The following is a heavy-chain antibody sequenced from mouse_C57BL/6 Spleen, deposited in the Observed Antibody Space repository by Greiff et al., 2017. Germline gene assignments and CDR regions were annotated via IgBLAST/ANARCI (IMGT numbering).Heavy chain of an antibody. CDR2: ILPGSGST. D-gene: IGHD1-1*01. CDR1: GYTFTGYW. Sequence: QVQLQQSGAELMKPGASVKLSCKATGYTFTGYWIEWVKQRPGHGLEWIGEILPGSGSTNYNEKFKGKATFNADTSSNTAYMQLRSLTTEDSAIYYCARPITTVVATDWYFDVWGTGTTVTVSS. J-gene: IGHJ1*03. CDR3: ARPITTVVATDWYFDV. V-gene: IGHV1-9*01.